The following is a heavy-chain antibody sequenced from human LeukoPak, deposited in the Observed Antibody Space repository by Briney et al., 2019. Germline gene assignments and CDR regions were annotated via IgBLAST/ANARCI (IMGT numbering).Heavy chain of an antibody. Sequence: SQTLSLTRAISGDSVSSTSAAWNWIRQSPSRGLEWLGRTYYTSKSKWDVDYAVSMKSRITVNPDTSKNQFSPQLNSVTPEDTAVYYCARGRRFYYGMDVWGQGTTVTVSS. CDR1: GDSVSSTSAA. CDR3: ARGRRFYYGMDV. D-gene: IGHD3-16*01. V-gene: IGHV6-1*01. CDR2: TYYTSKSKWDV. J-gene: IGHJ6*02.